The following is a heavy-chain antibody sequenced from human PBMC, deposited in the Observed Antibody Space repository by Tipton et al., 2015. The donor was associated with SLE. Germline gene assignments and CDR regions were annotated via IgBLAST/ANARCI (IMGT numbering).Heavy chain of an antibody. J-gene: IGHJ4*02. CDR2: INHSGST. CDR1: GGSISSSSYY. CDR3: ARDHSSSWYLDY. D-gene: IGHD6-13*01. V-gene: IGHV4-39*07. Sequence: TLSLTCTVSGGSISSSSYYWSWIRQPPGKGLEWIGEINHSGSTNYNPSLKSRVTISVDTSKNQFSLKLSSVTAADTAVYYCARDHSSSWYLDYWGQGTLVTVSS.